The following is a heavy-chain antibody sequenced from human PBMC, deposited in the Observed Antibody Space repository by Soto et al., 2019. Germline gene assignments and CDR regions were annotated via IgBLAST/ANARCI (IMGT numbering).Heavy chain of an antibody. V-gene: IGHV1-18*01. CDR1: GGTFSSYA. CDR3: ARELELRFDP. D-gene: IGHD1-7*01. J-gene: IGHJ5*02. CDR2: ISAYNGNT. Sequence: ASVKVSCKASGGTFSSYAISWVRQAPGQGLEWMGWISAYNGNTNYAQKLQGRVTMTTDTSTSTAYMELRSLRSDDTAVYYCARELELRFDPWGQGTLVTVSS.